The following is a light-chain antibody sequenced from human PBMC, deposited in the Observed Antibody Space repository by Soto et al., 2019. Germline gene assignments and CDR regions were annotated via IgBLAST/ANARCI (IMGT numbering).Light chain of an antibody. CDR1: QSIGRF. CDR2: DAS. CDR3: QQCYMGWT. J-gene: IGKJ1*01. Sequence: DIQMTQSTSTLSASVGDRVTITCRASQSIGRFLAWYQHQPGKAPKLLIYDASTLESGVPSRFSGTGSGTEFTFSITSLQPEDFGTYYCQQCYMGWTFGQGTKVDIK. V-gene: IGKV1-5*01.